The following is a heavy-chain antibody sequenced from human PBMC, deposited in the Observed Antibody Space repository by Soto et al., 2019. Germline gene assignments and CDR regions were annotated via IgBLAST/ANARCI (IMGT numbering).Heavy chain of an antibody. CDR1: GFTFSNYW. V-gene: IGHV3-7*03. D-gene: IGHD3-10*01. Sequence: EVQLVESGGGLIQPAGSLRLSCAASGFTFSNYWMSWVRQAPGKGLEWVANIKQDGSEQYYVDSVKGRFTISRDNAKNSLYLQMNSLRAEDTAVYYCAREDYSSGSLRYYCGMDVWGQGTTVTVSS. J-gene: IGHJ6*02. CDR2: IKQDGSEQ. CDR3: AREDYSSGSLRYYCGMDV.